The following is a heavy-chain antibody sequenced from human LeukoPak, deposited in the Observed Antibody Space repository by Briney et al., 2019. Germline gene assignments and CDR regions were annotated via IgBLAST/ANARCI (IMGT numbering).Heavy chain of an antibody. CDR2: IWNDGSDK. V-gene: IGHV3-33*06. CDR3: AKDAQRGFAHSNSLQH. D-gene: IGHD4-11*01. J-gene: IGHJ1*01. Sequence: PGGSLRLSCAASKFTFSHYAMHWVRQAPGKGLEWVAVIWNDGSDKYYADSVKGRFTVSRDNSRNILYLQMDSLRAEDTGLYYCAKDAQRGFAHSNSLQHWGPGTLVTVSS. CDR1: KFTFSHYA.